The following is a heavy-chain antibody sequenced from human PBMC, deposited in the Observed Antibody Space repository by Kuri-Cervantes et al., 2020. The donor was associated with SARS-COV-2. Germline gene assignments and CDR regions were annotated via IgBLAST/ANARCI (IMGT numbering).Heavy chain of an antibody. V-gene: IGHV5-51*01. Sequence: KVSCKGSGYSFTSYWIGWVRQMPGKGLEWMGIINPGDSDTRYRPYVQGNVTISADKSISTAYLQWSSLKASDIAMYYCARHLPGRVVAGTGFWSYYYYYMDVWGKGTTVTVSS. CDR2: INPGDSDT. J-gene: IGHJ6*03. D-gene: IGHD6-19*01. CDR3: ARHLPGRVVAGTGFWSYYYYYMDV. CDR1: GYSFTSYW.